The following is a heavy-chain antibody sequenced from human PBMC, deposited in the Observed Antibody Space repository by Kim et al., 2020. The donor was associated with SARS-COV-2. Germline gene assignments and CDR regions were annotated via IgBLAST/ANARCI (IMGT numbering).Heavy chain of an antibody. D-gene: IGHD5-12*01. CDR3: AGLAVVGWATNEY. CDR2: IHYSGST. Sequence: SETLSLTCTVSSGSISSDPHNWAWIRQPPGKGLEWIASIHYSGSTSYNPSLESRLTTSLDTSKNQFFLKLTSVTAADTAVYYCAGLAVVGWATNEYWGQGTLVAVSS. CDR1: SGSISSDPHN. J-gene: IGHJ4*02. V-gene: IGHV4-39*01.